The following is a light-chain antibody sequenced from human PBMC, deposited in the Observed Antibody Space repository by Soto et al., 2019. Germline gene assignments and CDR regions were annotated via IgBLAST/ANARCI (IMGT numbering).Light chain of an antibody. Sequence: EIVMTQSPATLFVSPGERATLSCRASQTVSSYLLWYQQKPGQAPRLLIYDASNRATGVPARFTGSGSETDFTLTISSLEPEDFAVYYCQHRMNWPLTFGQGTRLEIK. V-gene: IGKV3-11*01. CDR2: DAS. J-gene: IGKJ5*01. CDR1: QTVSSY. CDR3: QHRMNWPLT.